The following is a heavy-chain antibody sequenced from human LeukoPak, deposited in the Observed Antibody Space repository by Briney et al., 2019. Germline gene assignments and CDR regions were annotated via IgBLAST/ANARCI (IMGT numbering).Heavy chain of an antibody. V-gene: IGHV4-39*01. CDR1: GGSISSSSYY. CDR3: ARYYDFWSGYHSDY. J-gene: IGHJ4*02. D-gene: IGHD3-3*01. CDR2: IYYSGST. Sequence: SEPLSLTCTVSGGSISSSSYYWGWIRQPPGKGLEWIGSIYYSGSTYYNPSLKSRVTISVDTSKNQFSLKLSSVTAADTAVYYCARYYDFWSGYHSDYWGQGTLVTVSS.